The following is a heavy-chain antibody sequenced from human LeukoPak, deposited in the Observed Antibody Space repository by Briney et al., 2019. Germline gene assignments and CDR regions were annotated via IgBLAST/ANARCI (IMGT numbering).Heavy chain of an antibody. V-gene: IGHV1-69*06. J-gene: IGHJ4*02. CDR2: IIPIFGTA. D-gene: IGHD2-21*02. Sequence: GASEKVSCKASGGTFSSYAISWVRQAPGQGLEWMGGIIPIFGTANYAQKFQGRVTITADKSTSTAYMELSSLRSEDTAVYYCARGGYCGGDCYRYWGQGTLVTVSS. CDR1: GGTFSSYA. CDR3: ARGGYCGGDCYRY.